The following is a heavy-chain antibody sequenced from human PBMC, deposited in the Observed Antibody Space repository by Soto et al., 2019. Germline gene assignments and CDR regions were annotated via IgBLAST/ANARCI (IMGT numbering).Heavy chain of an antibody. Sequence: QVQLVQSGAEVKKPGASVKVSCKASGYTFTSYAMHWVRQAPGQRLEWMGWINAGNGNTKYSQKYQGRVTITKDTSASTAYIELSTLRSEDTAVKYWATSDSNCALIEYYPSGMDVWGQGTTVTVSS. CDR3: ATSDSNCALIEYYPSGMDV. CDR1: GYTFTSYA. CDR2: INAGNGNT. J-gene: IGHJ6*02. D-gene: IGHD4-4*01. V-gene: IGHV1-3*01.